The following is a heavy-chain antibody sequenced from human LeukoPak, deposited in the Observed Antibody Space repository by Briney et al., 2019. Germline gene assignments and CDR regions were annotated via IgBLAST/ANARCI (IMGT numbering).Heavy chain of an antibody. V-gene: IGHV4-4*02. CDR2: INHSGST. CDR3: ARHRRSARDAFDI. CDR1: GGSISSSNW. D-gene: IGHD3-3*01. Sequence: SETLSLTCAVSGGSISSSNWWSWVRQPPGKGLEWIGEINHSGSTNYNPSLKSRVTISVDTSKNQFSLKLSSVTAADTAVYYCARHRRSARDAFDIWGQGTMVTVSS. J-gene: IGHJ3*02.